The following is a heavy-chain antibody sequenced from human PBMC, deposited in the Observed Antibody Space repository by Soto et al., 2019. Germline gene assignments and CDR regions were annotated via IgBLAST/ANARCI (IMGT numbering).Heavy chain of an antibody. CDR2: IDWDDDK. CDR3: ARNSGSYCIRGPFDY. Sequence: SGPTLVNPTQTLTLTCNFSGFSLSTSGMCVSWIRQPPGKALEWLALIDWDDDKYYSTSLKTRLTISKDTSKNQAVLTMTNTDPVDTATYYFARNSGSYCIRGPFDYRGQGTLVTVSS. V-gene: IGHV2-70*01. J-gene: IGHJ4*02. CDR1: GFSLSTSGMC. D-gene: IGHD1-26*01.